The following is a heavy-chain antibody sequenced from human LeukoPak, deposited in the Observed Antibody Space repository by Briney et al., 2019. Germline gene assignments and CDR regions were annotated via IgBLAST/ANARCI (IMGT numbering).Heavy chain of an antibody. CDR3: VRGQRLRGPFYFDS. Sequence: PGGSLRLSCAASGFTFSDYYMTWIRQAPGKGLEWVAVIWYDGSNKDSGDSVKGRFTISRDNSKNTVYLQMNSLRAEDTAVYYCVRGQRLRGPFYFDSWGQGALVTVSS. CDR1: GFTFSDYY. V-gene: IGHV3-33*08. CDR2: IWYDGSNK. J-gene: IGHJ4*02. D-gene: IGHD6-25*01.